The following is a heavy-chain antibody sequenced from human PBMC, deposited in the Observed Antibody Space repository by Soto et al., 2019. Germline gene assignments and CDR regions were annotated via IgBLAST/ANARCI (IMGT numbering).Heavy chain of an antibody. D-gene: IGHD3-22*01. CDR1: GGSISSDNYS. V-gene: IGHV4-61*01. J-gene: IGHJ5*02. CDR2: IYYSGST. CDR3: ARDKAYYDSSGYTDRWFDP. Sequence: SETLSLTCAVSGGSISSDNYSLSWIRQPPGKGLEWIVYIYYSGSTNYNPSLKSRVTISVDTSKNQFSLKLSSVTAADTAVYYCARDKAYYDSSGYTDRWFDPWGQGTLVTVSS.